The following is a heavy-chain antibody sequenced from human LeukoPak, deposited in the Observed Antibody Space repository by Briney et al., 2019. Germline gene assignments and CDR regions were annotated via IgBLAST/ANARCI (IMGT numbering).Heavy chain of an antibody. CDR2: IIPIFGTA. CDR3: ATQGRPTGIAVAGSKSYYYYYMDV. CDR1: GGTFSSYA. Sequence: SVKVSCKASGGTFSSYAISWVRQAPGQGLEWMGGIIPIFGTANYAQKFQGRVTITADESTSTAYMELSSLTSEDTAVYYCATQGRPTGIAVAGSKSYYYYYMDVWGKGTPATVSS. D-gene: IGHD6-19*01. V-gene: IGHV1-69*01. J-gene: IGHJ6*03.